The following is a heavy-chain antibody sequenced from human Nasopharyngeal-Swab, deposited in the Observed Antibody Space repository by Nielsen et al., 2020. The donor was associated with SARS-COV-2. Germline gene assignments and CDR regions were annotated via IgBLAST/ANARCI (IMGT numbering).Heavy chain of an antibody. Sequence: SETLSLTCAVYGGSFSGYYWSWIRQPPGKGLEWIGEINHSGSTNYNPSLKSRVTISVDTSKNQFSLKLSSVTAADTAVYYCARGSGDYLRTEYIQHWGQGTLVTVSS. CDR1: GGSFSGYY. CDR2: INHSGST. J-gene: IGHJ1*01. CDR3: ARGSGDYLRTEYIQH. V-gene: IGHV4-34*01. D-gene: IGHD4-17*01.